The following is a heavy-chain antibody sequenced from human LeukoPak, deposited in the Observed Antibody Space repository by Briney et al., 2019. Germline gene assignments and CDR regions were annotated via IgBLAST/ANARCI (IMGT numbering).Heavy chain of an antibody. D-gene: IGHD1-1*01. J-gene: IGHJ4*02. Sequence: SETLSLTCTVSGGSISSYYWSWIRQPAGKGLEWIGRIYSRGSTNYNPSLKSRVTMSVDTSKNQFSLKLGSVTAADTAVYYCARDGNWYYFDYWGQGTLVTVSS. CDR2: IYSRGST. CDR1: GGSISSYY. CDR3: ARDGNWYYFDY. V-gene: IGHV4-4*07.